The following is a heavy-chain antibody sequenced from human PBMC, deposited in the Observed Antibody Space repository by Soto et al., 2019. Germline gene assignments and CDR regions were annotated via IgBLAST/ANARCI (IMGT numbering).Heavy chain of an antibody. CDR1: GYSFINYW. CDR2: MYSGDSDT. V-gene: IGHV5-51*01. J-gene: IGHJ6*02. CDR3: QVTSSGWYRRYYYYYGMDV. Sequence: CKGSGYSFINYWIGWVRQMPGKGLEWMGIMYSGDSDTRYSPSFQGQVTIPADRSKSIAYLQMNSLKTEDTAVYYCQVTSSGWYRRYYYYYGMDVWGQGTTVTVSS. D-gene: IGHD6-19*01.